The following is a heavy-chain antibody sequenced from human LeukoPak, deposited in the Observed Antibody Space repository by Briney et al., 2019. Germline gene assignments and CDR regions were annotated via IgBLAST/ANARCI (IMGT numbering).Heavy chain of an antibody. Sequence: PGGSLRLSCAASGFTFSSYAMSWVRQAPGKGLEWVSGISGSGGSTYYVDSVKGRFTISRDNSKNTLYLQMNSLRAEDTAVYYCARDRGSGSKDYWGQGTLVTVSS. V-gene: IGHV3-23*01. CDR1: GFTFSSYA. D-gene: IGHD3-22*01. CDR2: ISGSGGST. CDR3: ARDRGSGSKDY. J-gene: IGHJ4*02.